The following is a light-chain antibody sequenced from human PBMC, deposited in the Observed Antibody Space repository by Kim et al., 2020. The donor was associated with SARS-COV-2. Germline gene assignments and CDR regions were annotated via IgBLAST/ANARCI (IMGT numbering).Light chain of an antibody. Sequence: VAPGKAARITCGGNNNGSKSVHWYQQKPGQAPVLVIYYDSDRPSGIPERFSGSNSGNTATLTISRVEAGDEADYYCQVWDSSSDWVFGGGTQLTVL. J-gene: IGLJ3*02. CDR1: NNGSKS. V-gene: IGLV3-21*04. CDR3: QVWDSSSDWV. CDR2: YDS.